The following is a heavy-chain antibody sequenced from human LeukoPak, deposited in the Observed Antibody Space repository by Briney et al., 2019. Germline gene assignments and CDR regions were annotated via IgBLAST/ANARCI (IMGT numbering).Heavy chain of an antibody. V-gene: IGHV1-18*01. CDR3: ARDHCYDSSGYYCLDLFDP. J-gene: IGHJ5*02. D-gene: IGHD3-22*01. CDR2: ISAYNGNT. Sequence: ASVKVSCKASGYTFTSYGISWVRQAPGQGLGWMGWISAYNGNTNYAQKLQGRVTMTTDTSTSTAYMELRSLRSDDTAVYYCARDHCYDSSGYYCLDLFDPWGQGTLVTVSS. CDR1: GYTFTSYG.